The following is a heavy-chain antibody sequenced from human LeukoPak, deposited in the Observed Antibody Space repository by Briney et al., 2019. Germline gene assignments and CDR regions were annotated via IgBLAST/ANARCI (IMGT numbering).Heavy chain of an antibody. J-gene: IGHJ6*03. CDR2: IIPIFGTA. V-gene: IGHV1-69*05. CDR3: ARDRNVVVIAPQTGYYMDV. CDR1: GGTFSSYA. Sequence: ASVKVSYKASGGTFSSYAISWVRQAPGQGLEWMGGIIPIFGTANYAQKFQGRVTITTDESTSTAYMELSSLRSEDTAVYYCARDRNVVVIAPQTGYYMDVWGKGTTVTVSS. D-gene: IGHD2-21*01.